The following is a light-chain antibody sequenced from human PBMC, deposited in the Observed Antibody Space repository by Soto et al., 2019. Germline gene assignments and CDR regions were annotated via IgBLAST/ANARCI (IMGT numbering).Light chain of an antibody. CDR3: QQYGSSPWT. CDR1: QSVSSSY. J-gene: IGKJ1*01. V-gene: IGKV3-20*01. CDR2: GAS. Sequence: EIVLTQSPGTLSLSPVERATLSCTASQSVSSSYLAWYQQKTGQAPRLLIYGASNRATGIPDIFSGSGSGTDFTLTISRLETEDFAVYYCQQYGSSPWTFGQGTKVDIK.